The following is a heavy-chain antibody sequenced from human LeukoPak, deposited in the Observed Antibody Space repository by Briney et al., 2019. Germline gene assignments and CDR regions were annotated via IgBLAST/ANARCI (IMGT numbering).Heavy chain of an antibody. CDR1: GGTFSSYA. CDR3: ARPARYYGSGSYGDYYYYMDV. J-gene: IGHJ6*03. V-gene: IGHV1-69*13. Sequence: SVKVSCKASGGTFSSYAISWVRQAPGQGLEWMGGIIPIFGTANHAQKFQGRVTITADGSTGTAYMELSSLRSEDTAVYYCARPARYYGSGSYGDYYYYMDVWGKGTTVTISS. D-gene: IGHD3-10*01. CDR2: IIPIFGTA.